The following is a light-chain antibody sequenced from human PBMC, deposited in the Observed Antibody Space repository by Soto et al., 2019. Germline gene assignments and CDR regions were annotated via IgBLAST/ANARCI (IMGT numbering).Light chain of an antibody. J-gene: IGKJ1*01. CDR2: AAS. V-gene: IGKV1-39*01. CDR1: QSISNY. Sequence: DIQMTQSPSSLSASVGDRVTMTCRASQSISNYLNWYQQKPGRAPKLLIYAASTLQSGVPSRFSGSGSGTDFALTISSLQPEDFATYYCQQTIESPPWTFGQGTKVEI. CDR3: QQTIESPPWT.